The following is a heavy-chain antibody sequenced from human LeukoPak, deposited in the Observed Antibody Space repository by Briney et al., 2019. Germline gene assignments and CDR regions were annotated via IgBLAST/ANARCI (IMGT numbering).Heavy chain of an antibody. D-gene: IGHD5-18*01. V-gene: IGHV4-30-2*01. CDR1: GGSISSGGYS. Sequence: SETLSLTCAVSGGSISSGGYSWSWMRQPPGKGLEWLGYIYHSGSTYYSPALKSRVTISVDGSKNQFSLKLSSVTAADTAVYYCARSSGYSYGYNDYYGMDVWGQGTTVTVSS. CDR3: ARSSGYSYGYNDYYGMDV. J-gene: IGHJ6*02. CDR2: IYHSGST.